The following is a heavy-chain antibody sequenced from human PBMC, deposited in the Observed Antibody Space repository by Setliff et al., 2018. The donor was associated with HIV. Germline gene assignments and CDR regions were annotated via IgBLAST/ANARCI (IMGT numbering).Heavy chain of an antibody. J-gene: IGHJ3*02. V-gene: IGHV5-51*01. CDR1: GYTFATDW. D-gene: IGHD2-2*01. CDR3: ARQGHCDTSSCSAAFDK. CDR2: IYPADSDT. Sequence: GESLKISCKGSGYTFATDWIAWVRQMPGKGLEWMGIIYPADSDTTSSPSFQGRVTFSVDTSISTAYLHFSSLKASDTAIYYCARQGHCDTSSCSAAFDKWGQGTLVTVSS.